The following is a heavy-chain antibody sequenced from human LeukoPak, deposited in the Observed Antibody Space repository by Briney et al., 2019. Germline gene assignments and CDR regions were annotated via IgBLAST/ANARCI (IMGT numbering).Heavy chain of an antibody. Sequence: GGSLRLSCAASGFTFSDHYMDWVRQAPGKGLEWVGRSRNKANSYTTEYAASVKGRFTISRDDSKNSLYLQMNSLRAEDTAVYYCARAPSAYYDFWSGYSAHFDYWGQGTLVTVSS. J-gene: IGHJ4*02. CDR1: GFTFSDHY. CDR3: ARAPSAYYDFWSGYSAHFDY. D-gene: IGHD3-3*01. CDR2: SRNKANSYTT. V-gene: IGHV3-72*01.